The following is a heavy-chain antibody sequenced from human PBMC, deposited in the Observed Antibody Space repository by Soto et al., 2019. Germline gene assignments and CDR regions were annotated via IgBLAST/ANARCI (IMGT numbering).Heavy chain of an antibody. CDR2: INPNSGGT. V-gene: IGHV1-2*02. J-gene: IGHJ6*02. D-gene: IGHD1-26*01. Sequence: ASVKVSCKASGYTFNGYYLHWVRQAPGQGLEGMGWINPNSGGTNYAQKFQGRVTMTRDTSISTAYMELSRLRSDDTAVYYCARSGDFYYYYGMNVWAQGPSVTVSS. CDR1: GYTFNGYY. CDR3: ARSGDFYYYYGMNV.